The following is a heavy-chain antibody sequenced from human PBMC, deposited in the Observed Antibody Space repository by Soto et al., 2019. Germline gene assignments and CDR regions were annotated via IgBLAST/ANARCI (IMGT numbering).Heavy chain of an antibody. CDR3: ARFSGSYTRGLDY. Sequence: EVQLVESGGGLVQPGGSLRLSCAASGFTFSDHYMDWVRQPPGKGLEWVGRSRNKANSYSTEYAASVKGRFTISRDESKNSLYLQMNSLKTEDTAVYYCARFSGSYTRGLDYWGQGTLVTVSS. V-gene: IGHV3-72*01. CDR1: GFTFSDHY. CDR2: SRNKANSYST. J-gene: IGHJ4*02. D-gene: IGHD1-26*01.